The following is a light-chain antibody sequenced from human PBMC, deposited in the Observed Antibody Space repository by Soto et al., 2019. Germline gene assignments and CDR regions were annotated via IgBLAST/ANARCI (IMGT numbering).Light chain of an antibody. V-gene: IGKV1-39*01. J-gene: IGKJ2*01. CDR3: QQSFSAPRT. CDR2: AAS. CDR1: ENIRQY. Sequence: DIQMTQSPSSLSASAGDRVTITCRASENIRQYLNWYQQKAGEAPNLLIYAASSLQSGVPSRFSGSGSGTDFTLTISSLQPGDFATYYCQQSFSAPRTFGQGTKLEIK.